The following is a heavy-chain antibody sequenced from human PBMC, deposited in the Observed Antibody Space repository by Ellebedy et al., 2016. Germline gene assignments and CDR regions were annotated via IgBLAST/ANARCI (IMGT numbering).Heavy chain of an antibody. Sequence: SETLSLTCTVSGGSISSYYWSWIRQPPGKGLEWIGYIYYSGSTNYNPSLKSRATISVDTSKNQFSLKLSSVTAADTAVYYCARSTVVAAVDYWGQGTLVTVSS. CDR3: ARSTVVAAVDY. J-gene: IGHJ4*02. V-gene: IGHV4-59*01. CDR1: GGSISSYY. CDR2: IYYSGST. D-gene: IGHD2-15*01.